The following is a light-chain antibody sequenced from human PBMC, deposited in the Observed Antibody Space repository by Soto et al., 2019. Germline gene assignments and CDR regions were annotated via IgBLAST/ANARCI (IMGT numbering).Light chain of an antibody. Sequence: QLVLTQSPSASASLGASVKLTCTLSSGHSSYAIAWHQQQPEKGPRYLMKLDSDGSHSKRDGIPDRFSGSSSGAERYLTISSLQSEDEADYYCQTWVTGIRVFGGGTKLTVL. CDR3: QTWVTGIRV. CDR1: SGHSSYA. V-gene: IGLV4-69*01. J-gene: IGLJ3*02. CDR2: LDSDGSH.